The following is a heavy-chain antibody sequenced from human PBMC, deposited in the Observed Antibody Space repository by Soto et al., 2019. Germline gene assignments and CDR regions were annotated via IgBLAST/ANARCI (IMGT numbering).Heavy chain of an antibody. D-gene: IGHD3-10*01. CDR1: GGSISSGGYY. CDR2: IYYSGST. Sequence: QVQLQESGPGLVKPSQTLSLTCTVSGGSISSGGYYWSWIRQHPGKGLEWIGYIYYSGSTYYNPSLKSRVNISVDTFNDHFSLKLSSVTAADTAVYYCAREGEMGWVSYYGPPRNWFDPWGQGTLVTVSS. V-gene: IGHV4-31*03. J-gene: IGHJ5*02. CDR3: AREGEMGWVSYYGPPRNWFDP.